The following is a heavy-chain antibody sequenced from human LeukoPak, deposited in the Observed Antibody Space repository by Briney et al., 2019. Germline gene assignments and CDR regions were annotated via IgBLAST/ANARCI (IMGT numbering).Heavy chain of an antibody. CDR3: AREGRSGSHLGRFDP. V-gene: IGHV3-11*05. D-gene: IGHD1-26*01. CDR2: ISSSGTYT. Sequence: PGGSLRLSCAASGFTSSDYYMSWIRQAPGRGLECISYISSSGTYTKYADSVKGRFTISRDNAKNSLYLQMNSLRAEDTAVYYCAREGRSGSHLGRFDPWGQGTLVTASS. CDR1: GFTSSDYY. J-gene: IGHJ5*02.